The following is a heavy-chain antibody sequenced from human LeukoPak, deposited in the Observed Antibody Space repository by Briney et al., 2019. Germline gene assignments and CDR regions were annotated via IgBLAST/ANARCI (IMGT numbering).Heavy chain of an antibody. D-gene: IGHD5-12*01. Sequence: VKXSCKASXXTXXSXXINWVRQAAGQGLEWMXXMNPKTGNTGYAQKFQGRATMTMSTSVTTAYLELSSLRSEDTAVYYCARGSTVDTVATPLKYWGQGTLVTVSS. J-gene: IGHJ4*02. CDR1: XXTXXSXX. V-gene: IGHV1-8*01. CDR3: ARGSTVDTVATPLKY. CDR2: MNPKTGNT.